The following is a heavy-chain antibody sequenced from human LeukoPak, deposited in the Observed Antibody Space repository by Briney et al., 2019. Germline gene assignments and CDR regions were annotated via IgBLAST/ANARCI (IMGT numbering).Heavy chain of an antibody. Sequence: SETLSLTCTVSGGSISSYYWSWIRQPPGKGLEWIGYIYYSGSTNYNPSLKSRVTISVDTSKNQFSLKLSSVTAADTAVYYCARLYDYVWGSYRYGGYFDYWGQGTLVTVSS. CDR2: IYYSGST. CDR3: ARLYDYVWGSYRYGGYFDY. D-gene: IGHD3-16*02. CDR1: GGSISSYY. V-gene: IGHV4-59*08. J-gene: IGHJ4*02.